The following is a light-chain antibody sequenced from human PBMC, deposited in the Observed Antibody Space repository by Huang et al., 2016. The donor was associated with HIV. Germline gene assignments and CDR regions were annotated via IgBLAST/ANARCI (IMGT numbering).Light chain of an antibody. Sequence: EIKMTQSPATLSVSPGGGVTLSCRASQNVRNNLAWYQQKTGQAPRLLIYDTSTRASGIPARFIGSGSGTEFTLTISGLQSEDFAIYYCQQYDKWPPGLTFGGGTKVEI. CDR2: DTS. J-gene: IGKJ4*01. CDR3: QQYDKWPPGLT. V-gene: IGKV3D-15*01. CDR1: QNVRNN.